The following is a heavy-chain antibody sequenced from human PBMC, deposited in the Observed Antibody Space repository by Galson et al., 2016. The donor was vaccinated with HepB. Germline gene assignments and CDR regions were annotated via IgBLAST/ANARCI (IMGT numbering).Heavy chain of an antibody. Sequence: SLRLSCAASGFTFRYSWMHWVRQAPGEGLIWVAQIDSAGTGIVYTDSVRGRFIASRDNARNTLSLRLTGLRAEDTAVYYCARDRGSLGPTTIDYWGQGTLVTVSS. CDR3: ARDRGSLGPTTIDY. J-gene: IGHJ4*02. CDR2: IDSAGTGI. V-gene: IGHV3-74*01. D-gene: IGHD2-15*01. CDR1: GFTFRYSW.